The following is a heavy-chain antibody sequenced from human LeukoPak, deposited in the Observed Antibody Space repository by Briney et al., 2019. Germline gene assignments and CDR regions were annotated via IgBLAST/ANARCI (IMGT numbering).Heavy chain of an antibody. V-gene: IGHV3-21*01. CDR2: ISSSSIYI. Sequence: PGGSLRLSCATSGFTFSSYSMNWVRQAPGKGLEWVSSISSSSIYIYYADSLKGRFTISRDNAKNSLYLQMNSLRAEDTAVYYCARDRGDAFDIWGQGTMVTVSS. D-gene: IGHD3-10*01. CDR1: GFTFSSYS. J-gene: IGHJ3*02. CDR3: ARDRGDAFDI.